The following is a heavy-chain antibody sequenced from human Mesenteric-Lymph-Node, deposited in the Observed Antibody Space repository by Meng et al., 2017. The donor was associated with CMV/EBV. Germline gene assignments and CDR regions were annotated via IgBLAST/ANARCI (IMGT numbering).Heavy chain of an antibody. V-gene: IGHV1-2*02. J-gene: IGHJ4*02. CDR3: AQWGSADFDY. D-gene: IGHD6-25*01. CDR1: GYTFTGYY. Sequence: ASVKVSCKASGYTFTGYYMHWVRQAPGQGLEWMGWINPNSGGTNYAQKFQGRVTMTRDTSISTAYMELNSLRAEDTAVYYCAQWGSADFDYWGQGTLVTVSS. CDR2: INPNSGGT.